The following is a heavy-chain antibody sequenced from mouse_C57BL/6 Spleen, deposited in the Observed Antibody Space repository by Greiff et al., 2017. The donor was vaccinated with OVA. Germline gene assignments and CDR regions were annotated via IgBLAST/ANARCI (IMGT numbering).Heavy chain of an antibody. D-gene: IGHD4-1*02. V-gene: IGHV2-2*01. CDR3: ARPNWDGEGWFAY. CDR1: GFSLTSYG. J-gene: IGHJ3*01. Sequence: QVQLKQSGPGLVQPSQSLSITCTVSGFSLTSYGVHWVRQSPGKGLEWLGVIWSGGSTDYNAAFISRLSISKDNSKSQVFFKMNSLEADDTAIYYCARPNWDGEGWFAYWGQGTLVTVSA. CDR2: IWSGGST.